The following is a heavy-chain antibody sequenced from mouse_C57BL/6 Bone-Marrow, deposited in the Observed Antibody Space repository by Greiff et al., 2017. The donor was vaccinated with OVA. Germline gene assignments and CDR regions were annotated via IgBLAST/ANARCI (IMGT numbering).Heavy chain of an antibody. CDR2: ISSGGSYT. Sequence: EVKLEESGGDLVKPGGSLKLSCAASGFTFSSYGMSWVRQTPDKRLEWVATISSGGSYTCYPDSVKGRFTISRDNAKNTLYLQMSSLKSEDTAMYYCASISGGYYYAMDYWGQGTSVTVSS. CDR1: GFTFSSYG. V-gene: IGHV5-6*02. CDR3: ASISGGYYYAMDY. J-gene: IGHJ4*01. D-gene: IGHD3-1*01.